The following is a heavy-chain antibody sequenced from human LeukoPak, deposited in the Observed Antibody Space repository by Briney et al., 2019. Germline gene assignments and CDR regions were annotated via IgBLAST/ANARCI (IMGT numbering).Heavy chain of an antibody. CDR1: GGTFSSYA. J-gene: IGHJ4*02. Sequence: GASVKVSCEASGGTFSSYAISWVRQAPGQGLEWMGGIIPIFGTANYAQKFQGRVTITADESTSTAYMELSSLRSEDTAVYYRARGGRWLQFRPLDYWGQGTLVTVSS. V-gene: IGHV1-69*13. CDR2: IIPIFGTA. D-gene: IGHD5-24*01. CDR3: ARGGRWLQFRPLDY.